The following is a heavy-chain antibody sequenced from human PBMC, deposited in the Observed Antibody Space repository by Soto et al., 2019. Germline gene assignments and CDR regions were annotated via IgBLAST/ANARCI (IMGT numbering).Heavy chain of an antibody. CDR2: IYYTGAT. D-gene: IGHD2-21*02. CDR1: GDSIRSTAYY. J-gene: IGHJ4*02. Sequence: QMQIQESGPGLVKPSETLSLTCTFFGDSIRSTAYYWGWVRQPPGKGLEWLASIYYTGATQYNPSLESRLTVSIDTSQNQFFLKLRSVTAADSAIYYCARENRGDNGGPGNWGLGTLVIVSS. CDR3: ARENRGDNGGPGN. V-gene: IGHV4-39*07.